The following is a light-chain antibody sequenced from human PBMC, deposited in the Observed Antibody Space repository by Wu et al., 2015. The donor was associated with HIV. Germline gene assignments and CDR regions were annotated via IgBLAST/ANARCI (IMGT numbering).Light chain of an antibody. CDR1: QSISSY. CDR3: QQIHRTPWT. J-gene: IGKJ1*01. CDR2: AAS. Sequence: DIQMTQSPSSLSASVGDRVTITCRASQSISSYLNWYQQKPGKAPKVLIYAASSLQSGVPSRFSGSGSGTDFTLTINSLRPDDFATYYCQQIHRTPWTFGQGTQGGNQT. V-gene: IGKV1-39*01.